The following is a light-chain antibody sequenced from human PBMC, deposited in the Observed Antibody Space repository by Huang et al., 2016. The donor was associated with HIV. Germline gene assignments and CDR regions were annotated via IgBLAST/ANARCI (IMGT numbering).Light chain of an antibody. CDR2: AAS. Sequence: DIQMTQSPSSLSASIGDRVTITCRASQGISNSLAWYQKKQGKAPKLLLYAASRLKSGVPSRFSGSGSGTTYTLTISSLRPEDFATFYCQQYFTTPPWTFGQGTKLEIK. CDR3: QQYFTTPPWT. CDR1: QGISNS. V-gene: IGKV1-NL1*01. J-gene: IGKJ2*01.